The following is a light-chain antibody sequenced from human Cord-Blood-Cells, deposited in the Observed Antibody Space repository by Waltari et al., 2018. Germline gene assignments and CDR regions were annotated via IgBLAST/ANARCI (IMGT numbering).Light chain of an antibody. V-gene: IGKV3-20*01. CDR1: QSFSSSY. Sequence: EIVLTQSTGTLSLSPGERVPLSCSASQSFSSSYLAWYQQKPGQAPTPLIYGASSRATVIPDRVSGSESVTDFTLTISRLEPEDCAVYYCQQYGSSPPNTFGQGTKLEI. CDR2: GAS. CDR3: QQYGSSPPNT. J-gene: IGKJ2*01.